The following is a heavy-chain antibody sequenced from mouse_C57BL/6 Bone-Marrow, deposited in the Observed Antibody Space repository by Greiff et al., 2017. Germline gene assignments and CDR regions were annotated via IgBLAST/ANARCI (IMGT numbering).Heavy chain of an antibody. CDR2: INPSNGGT. D-gene: IGHD1-1*01. CDR1: GYTFTSYW. Sequence: QVQLQQPGAELVKPGASVKVSCKASGYTFTSYWMHWVKQRPGQGLEWIGNINPSNGGTNYNEKFKSKATLTVDKSSSTAYMQLSSLTSEDSAVYYCAREGLFDYYGSSLDYWGQGTTLTVSS. V-gene: IGHV1-53*01. CDR3: AREGLFDYYGSSLDY. J-gene: IGHJ2*01.